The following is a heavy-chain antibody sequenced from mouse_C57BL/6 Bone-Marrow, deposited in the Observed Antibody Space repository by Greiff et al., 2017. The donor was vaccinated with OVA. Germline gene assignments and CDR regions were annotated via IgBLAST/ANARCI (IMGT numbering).Heavy chain of an antibody. J-gene: IGHJ4*01. CDR1: GYTFTDYY. D-gene: IGHD2-1*01. CDR2: INPNNGGT. Sequence: VQLQQSGPELVKPGASVKISCKASGYTFTDYYMNWVKQSHGKSLEWIGAINPNNGGTSYNQKFKGKATLTVDKSSSTAYMELRSLTSEDSADYYCARRAAMVTTLYYYAMDYWGQGTSVTVSA. CDR3: ARRAAMVTTLYYYAMDY. V-gene: IGHV1-26*01.